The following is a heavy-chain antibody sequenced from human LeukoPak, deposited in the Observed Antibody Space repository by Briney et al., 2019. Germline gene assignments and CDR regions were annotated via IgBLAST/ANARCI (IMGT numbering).Heavy chain of an antibody. D-gene: IGHD2-2*01. CDR3: AGASIPAAITYYFDY. Sequence: EASVKVSCKASGGTFSSYAISWVRQAPGQGLEWMGGIVPIFGTPNYAQNFQGRVTITTDESTSTVYMELSSLRSEDTAVYYCAGASIPAAITYYFDYWGQGTLVTVSS. CDR2: IVPIFGTP. J-gene: IGHJ4*02. CDR1: GGTFSSYA. V-gene: IGHV1-69*05.